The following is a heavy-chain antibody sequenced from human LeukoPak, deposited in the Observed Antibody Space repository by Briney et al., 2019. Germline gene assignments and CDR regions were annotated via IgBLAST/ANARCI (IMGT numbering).Heavy chain of an antibody. CDR3: ASTFWSGYYSFDY. Sequence: SETLSLTCTVSGGSISSGSYYWSWLRQPAGKGLEWIGRIYTSGSTNYNPSLKSRVTISVDTSKNQFSLKLSSVTAADTAVYYCASTFWSGYYSFDYWGQGTLVTVSS. CDR1: GGSISSGSYY. D-gene: IGHD3-3*01. CDR2: IYTSGST. J-gene: IGHJ4*02. V-gene: IGHV4-61*02.